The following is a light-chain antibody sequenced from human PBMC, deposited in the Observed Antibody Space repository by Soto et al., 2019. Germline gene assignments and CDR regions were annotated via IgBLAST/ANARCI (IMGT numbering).Light chain of an antibody. V-gene: IGKV3-15*01. CDR2: GAS. CDR3: QQYNNWPQT. CDR1: QSVSSN. J-gene: IGKJ1*01. Sequence: EIVMTQSPATLSVSPGERATLSCRASQSVSSNLAWYQQKPGQAPRLLIYGASTRATGIPARSSGSGSGTEFTLPISSLQSEDFAVYYCQQYNNWPQTFGQGTKVEIK.